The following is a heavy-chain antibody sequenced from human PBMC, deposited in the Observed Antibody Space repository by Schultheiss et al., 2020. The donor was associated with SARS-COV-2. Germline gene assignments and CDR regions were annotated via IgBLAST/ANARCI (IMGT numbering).Heavy chain of an antibody. Sequence: SVKVSCKTSGDIFGSYALNWVRQAPGQGLEWMGGIVPLFGSPHYAHKFQGRVTITADKSTTTSYMELSSLRFDDTAVYYCARGGQQAYYFHNSAYYYGADWCQRALVTVSS. J-gene: IGHJ4*02. CDR3: ARGGQQAYYFHNSAYYYGAD. CDR2: IVPLFGSP. CDR1: GDIFGSYA. D-gene: IGHD3-22*01. V-gene: IGHV1-69*06.